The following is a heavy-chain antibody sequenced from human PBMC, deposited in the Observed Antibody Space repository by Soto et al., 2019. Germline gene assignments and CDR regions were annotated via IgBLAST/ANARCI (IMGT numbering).Heavy chain of an antibody. V-gene: IGHV1-69*06. Sequence: QVQLVQSGAEVKKPGSSVKVSCKASGGTFSSYAISWVRQAPGQGLEWMGGIIPIFGTANYAQKFQGRVTITADKSTSTACMELSSMRSEDTAVYYCARERVGLGCWFDPWGQGTMVTVSS. J-gene: IGHJ5*02. CDR3: ARERVGLGCWFDP. CDR2: IIPIFGTA. CDR1: GGTFSSYA. D-gene: IGHD2-2*01.